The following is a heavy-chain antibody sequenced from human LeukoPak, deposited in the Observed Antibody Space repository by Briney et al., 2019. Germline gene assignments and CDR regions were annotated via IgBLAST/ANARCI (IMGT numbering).Heavy chain of an antibody. CDR1: GGSMSSYY. V-gene: IGHV4-59*01. CDR3: ARVTCSGGSCYVDY. CDR2: IYYSGST. D-gene: IGHD2-15*01. J-gene: IGHJ4*02. Sequence: SETLSLTCTVSGGSMSSYYWSWIRQPPGKGLEWIGYIYYSGSTNYNPSLKSRVTISVDTSKNQFSLKLSSVTAADTAVYYCARVTCSGGSCYVDYWGQGTLVTVSS.